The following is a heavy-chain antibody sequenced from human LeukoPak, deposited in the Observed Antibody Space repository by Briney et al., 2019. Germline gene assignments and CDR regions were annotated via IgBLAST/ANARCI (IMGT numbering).Heavy chain of an antibody. CDR2: IYHSGST. J-gene: IGHJ4*02. Sequence: SETLSLTCTVSGGSISSSSYYWGWIRQPPGKGLEWIGYIYHSGSTYYNPSLKSRVTISVDRSKNQFSLKLSSVTAADAAVYYCASVSGYLYYFDYWGQGTLVTVSS. V-gene: IGHV4-30-2*01. CDR1: GGSISSSSYY. CDR3: ASVSGYLYYFDY. D-gene: IGHD6-25*01.